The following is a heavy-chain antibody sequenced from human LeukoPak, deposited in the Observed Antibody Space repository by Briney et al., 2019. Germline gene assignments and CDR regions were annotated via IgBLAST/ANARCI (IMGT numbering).Heavy chain of an antibody. CDR2: ISYDGSNK. V-gene: IGHV3-30*04. CDR1: GFTFSNYA. CDR3: AKAGGYCSSTSCPSSYYYYMDV. D-gene: IGHD2-2*01. J-gene: IGHJ6*03. Sequence: GGSLRLSCAASGFTFSNYAMHWVRQAPGKGLEWVAVISYDGSNKYYADSVKGRFTISRDNSKNTLYLQMNSLRAEDTAVYYCAKAGGYCSSTSCPSSYYYYMDVWGKGTTVTVSS.